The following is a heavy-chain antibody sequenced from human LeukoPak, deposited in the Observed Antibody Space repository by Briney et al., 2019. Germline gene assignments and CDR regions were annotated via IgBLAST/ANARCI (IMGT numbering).Heavy chain of an antibody. CDR3: ARDMDGYYYGSGSSRAFDI. V-gene: IGHV3-66*01. Sequence: GGSLRLSCAASGFTFSSYWMSWVRQAPGKGLECVSVIYSGGSTYYADSVKGRFTISRDNSKNTLYLQMNSLRAEDTAVYYCARDMDGYYYGSGSSRAFDIWGQGTMVTVSS. D-gene: IGHD3-10*01. J-gene: IGHJ3*02. CDR2: IYSGGST. CDR1: GFTFSSYW.